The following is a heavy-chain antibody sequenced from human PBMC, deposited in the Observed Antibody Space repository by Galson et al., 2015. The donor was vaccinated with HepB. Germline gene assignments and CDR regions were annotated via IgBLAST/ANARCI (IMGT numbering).Heavy chain of an antibody. Sequence: LRLSCAASGFIFDDYTMHWVRQVPGKGLEWVSRISWSSGNIGYADSVKGRFTISRDNAENSLTLQMDSLTAEDTALYYCVKDMGHGDYGWAFDVWGQGTMVIVSS. CDR1: GFIFDDYT. D-gene: IGHD4-17*01. V-gene: IGHV3-9*01. CDR3: VKDMGHGDYGWAFDV. CDR2: ISWSSGNI. J-gene: IGHJ3*01.